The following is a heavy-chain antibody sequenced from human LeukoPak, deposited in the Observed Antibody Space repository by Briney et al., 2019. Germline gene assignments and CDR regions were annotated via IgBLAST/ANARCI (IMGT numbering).Heavy chain of an antibody. CDR1: GFTFGSYW. D-gene: IGHD3-3*01. J-gene: IGHJ4*02. Sequence: GGSLRLSCAASGFTFGSYWMSWVRQAPGKGLEWVANIKQDGSEKYYVDSVKGRFTISRDNAKNSLYLQMNSLRPDDTAVYYCARDRVRSLHWGQGTLVTVSS. CDR3: ARDRVRSLH. CDR2: IKQDGSEK. V-gene: IGHV3-7*04.